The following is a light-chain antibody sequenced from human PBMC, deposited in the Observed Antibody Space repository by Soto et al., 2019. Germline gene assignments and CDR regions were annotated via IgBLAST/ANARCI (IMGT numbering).Light chain of an antibody. CDR2: GAS. CDR3: QQYNNWPRAT. J-gene: IGKJ4*01. V-gene: IGKV3-20*01. Sequence: EIVLTQSPGTLSLSPGERATLSCRASQSVSSSYLAWYQQKPGQAPRLLIYGASSRATGIPDRFSGSGSGTDFTLTISSLQSEDFGVYYCQQYNNWPRATFGGGTKVDI. CDR1: QSVSSSY.